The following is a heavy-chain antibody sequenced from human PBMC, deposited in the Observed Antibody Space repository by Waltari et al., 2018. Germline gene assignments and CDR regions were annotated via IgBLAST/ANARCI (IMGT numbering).Heavy chain of an antibody. CDR3: ARXRXTYXYSSGSYLSLAX. J-gene: IGHJ4*02. Sequence: VLXXQSGVAXKKPXSSVKVSCXASGGTFSHYGISWVRQAPGQGLXWMXGIIPXFGTAXYAQDXQDRVTSTADXSTSTAYLDLSSLSSEDXAVYYCARXRXTYXYSSGSYLSLAXWGQGTLVTVSS. D-gene: IGHD3-10*01. CDR2: IIPXFGTA. V-gene: IGHV1-69*01. CDR1: GGTFSHYG.